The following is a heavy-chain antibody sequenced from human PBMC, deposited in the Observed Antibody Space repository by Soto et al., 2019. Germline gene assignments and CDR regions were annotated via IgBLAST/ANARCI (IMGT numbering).Heavy chain of an antibody. CDR1: GDSLSSYY. Sequence: QVQLQESGPGLVKPSETLSLTCTVSGDSLSSYYWSWIRKPPGKGLEWIGYIYYSGSTNYNPSLESRVTIFLDSSKNQVSLKVSSLTAADTAVYFCARGRLEGRGQYSLYYYGLDVWGQGTTVTVSS. V-gene: IGHV4-59*01. J-gene: IGHJ6*02. CDR2: IYYSGST. CDR3: ARGRLEGRGQYSLYYYGLDV. D-gene: IGHD1-1*01.